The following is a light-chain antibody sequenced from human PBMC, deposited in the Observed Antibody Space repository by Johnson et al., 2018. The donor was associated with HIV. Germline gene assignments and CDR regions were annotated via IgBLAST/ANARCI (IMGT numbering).Light chain of an antibody. CDR1: SSNIGNNY. CDR2: DNN. Sequence: QSVLTQPPSVSAAPGQKVTISCSGSSSNIGNNYVSWYQQLPGTAPKLLIYDNNKRPSGIPDRFPGSKSGTSATLAITGLQTGDEADYYCGTWDSTLSAGIFGTGTKVTVL. CDR3: GTWDSTLSAGI. J-gene: IGLJ1*01. V-gene: IGLV1-51*01.